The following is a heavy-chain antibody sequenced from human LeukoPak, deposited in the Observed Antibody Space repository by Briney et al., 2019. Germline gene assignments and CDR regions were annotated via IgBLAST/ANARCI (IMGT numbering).Heavy chain of an antibody. CDR1: GFASSAYA. CDR2: ISGSGSST. V-gene: IGHV3-23*01. Sequence: GGSLRLSCAASGFASSAYAMTWVRQAPGKGLDWVSAISGSGSSTFYADSVKGRFTISRDNSKNTLYLQMNSLRAEDTAIYYCAKTSGSGNYYYYYYGMGVWGQGTTVTVSS. CDR3: AKTSGSGNYYYYYYGMGV. J-gene: IGHJ6*02. D-gene: IGHD3-10*01.